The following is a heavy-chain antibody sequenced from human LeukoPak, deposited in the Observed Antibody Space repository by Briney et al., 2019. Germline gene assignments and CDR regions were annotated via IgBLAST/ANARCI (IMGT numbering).Heavy chain of an antibody. CDR3: AKDTITMIPGYYYGMDV. CDR2: VSDSGVNT. Sequence: GGSLRLSCEASGFSFSGYAMSWVRQAPGKGLDWVSGVSDSGVNTYYADSVKGRFTISRDNSKNTPYLQMNSLRAEDTAVYYCAKDTITMIPGYYYGMDVWGQGTTVTASS. V-gene: IGHV3-23*01. J-gene: IGHJ6*02. D-gene: IGHD3-22*01. CDR1: GFSFSGYA.